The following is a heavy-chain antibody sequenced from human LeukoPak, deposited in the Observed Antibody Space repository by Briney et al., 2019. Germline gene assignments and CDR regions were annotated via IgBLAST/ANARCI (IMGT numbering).Heavy chain of an antibody. V-gene: IGHV3-21*01. CDR3: ARVDNWNDVPIDY. D-gene: IGHD1-1*01. J-gene: IGHJ4*02. CDR1: GFTFSSYS. Sequence: GGSLRLSCAASGFTFSSYSMNWVRQAPGKGLEWVSSISSSSSYIYYADSVKGRFTVSRDNAKNSLYLQMNSLRAEDTAVYYCARVDNWNDVPIDYWGQGTLVTVSS. CDR2: ISSSSSYI.